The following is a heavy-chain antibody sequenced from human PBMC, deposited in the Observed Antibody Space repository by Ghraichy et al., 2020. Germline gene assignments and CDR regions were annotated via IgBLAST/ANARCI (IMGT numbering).Heavy chain of an antibody. Sequence: ASVKVSCKASGYTFTSYYMHWVRQAPGQGLEWMGIINPSGGSTSYAQKFQGRVTMTRDTSTSTVYMELSSLRSEDTAVYYCARVGGHYYDSSGYYYWGQGTLVTVSS. CDR1: GYTFTSYY. CDR3: ARVGGHYYDSSGYYY. J-gene: IGHJ4*02. V-gene: IGHV1-46*03. D-gene: IGHD3-22*01. CDR2: INPSGGST.